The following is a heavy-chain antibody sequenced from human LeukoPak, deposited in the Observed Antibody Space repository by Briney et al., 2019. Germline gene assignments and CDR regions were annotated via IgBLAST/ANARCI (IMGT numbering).Heavy chain of an antibody. Sequence: SETLSLTCTVSGGSISSYYWSWIRQPPGKGLEWIGYIYYSGSTNYNPSLESRVTISVDTSKNQVSLNLSSVTAADTAVYYCARVGGGNYYYYGMDVWGQGTTVTVSS. V-gene: IGHV4-59*01. CDR1: GGSISSYY. CDR2: IYYSGST. CDR3: ARVGGGNYYYYGMDV. D-gene: IGHD4-23*01. J-gene: IGHJ6*02.